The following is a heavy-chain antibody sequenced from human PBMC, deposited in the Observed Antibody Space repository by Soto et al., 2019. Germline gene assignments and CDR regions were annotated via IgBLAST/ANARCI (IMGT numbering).Heavy chain of an antibody. V-gene: IGHV4-59*01. D-gene: IGHD6-13*01. J-gene: IGHJ4*02. CDR2: IYYSGST. CDR3: ARDSLLYSSSWYYFDY. CDR1: GGSISSYY. Sequence: SETLSLTCTVSGGSISSYYWSWIRQPPGKGLEWIGYIYYSGSTNYNPSLKSRVTISVDTSKNQFSLKLSSVTAADTAVYYCARDSLLYSSSWYYFDYWGQGTLVTVSS.